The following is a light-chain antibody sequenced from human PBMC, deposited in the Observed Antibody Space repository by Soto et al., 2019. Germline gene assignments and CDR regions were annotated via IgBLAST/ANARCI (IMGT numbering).Light chain of an antibody. V-gene: IGKV1-6*01. CDR2: ATS. Sequence: AIQMTQSPSSLSASLGDRVTITCRASQGIRGDLGWYQQKPGKAPKLLISATSTLQSGGPSRFSGRGSGTNFTLTISSLQPEDFATYYCIQDFISPLTVGQGTKVEL. CDR3: IQDFISPLT. J-gene: IGKJ1*01. CDR1: QGIRGD.